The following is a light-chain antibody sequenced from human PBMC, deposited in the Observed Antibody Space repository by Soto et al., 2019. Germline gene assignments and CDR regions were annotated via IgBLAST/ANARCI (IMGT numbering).Light chain of an antibody. J-gene: IGLJ1*01. CDR3: CLYAGSYTHV. CDR1: SSDVGGNNY. V-gene: IGLV2-11*01. CDR2: DVS. Sequence: QSALTQPRSVSGSPGQSVTISCTGTSSDVGGNNYVSWYQQHPGKAPKLMIYDVSKRPSGVPDRVSGSKSGNTASLTISGLHAEDEAAYYCCLYAGSYTHVFGTGTKLTVL.